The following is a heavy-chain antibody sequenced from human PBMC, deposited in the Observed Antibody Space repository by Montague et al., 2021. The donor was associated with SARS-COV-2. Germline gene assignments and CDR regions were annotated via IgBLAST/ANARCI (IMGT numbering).Heavy chain of an antibody. Sequence: SETLSLTCTVSGGSISSSSYYWGWIRQPPGKGLEWIGSTYYSGSTYYNPSLKSRVTISVDTSKNQFSLKLSSVTAADTAVYYCARAFTACLRYYGRDVWGQGTTATVSS. CDR3: ARAFTACLRYYGRDV. J-gene: IGHJ6*02. CDR2: TYYSGST. CDR1: GGSISSSSYY. D-gene: IGHD2-21*02. V-gene: IGHV4-39*01.